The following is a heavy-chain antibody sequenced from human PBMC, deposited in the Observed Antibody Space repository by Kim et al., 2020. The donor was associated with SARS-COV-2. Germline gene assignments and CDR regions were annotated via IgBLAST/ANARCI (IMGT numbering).Heavy chain of an antibody. D-gene: IGHD3-10*01. J-gene: IGHJ6*03. CDR2: I. CDR3: ARALGDYYYMDV. V-gene: IGHV3-48*03. Sequence: IYYADSVMGRFTISRDNAKNSVYLQRNRLRAEDTAVYYCARALGDYYYMDVWGRGTTVTVSS.